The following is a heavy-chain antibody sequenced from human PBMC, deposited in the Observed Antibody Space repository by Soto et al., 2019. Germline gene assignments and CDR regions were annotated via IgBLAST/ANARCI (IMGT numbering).Heavy chain of an antibody. J-gene: IGHJ4*02. CDR1: GGSVSSGDYY. CDR2: IYFSGST. CDR3: ARVGDYYDKRPFDY. V-gene: IGHV4-30-4*01. D-gene: IGHD3-22*01. Sequence: KPSETLSLTCTVSGGSVSSGDYYWSWIRQPPGKGLEWIGYIYFSGSTYYNPSLKSRVTISVDTSKNQFSLKLSSVTAADTAVYYCARVGDYYDKRPFDYWGQGTLVTVSS.